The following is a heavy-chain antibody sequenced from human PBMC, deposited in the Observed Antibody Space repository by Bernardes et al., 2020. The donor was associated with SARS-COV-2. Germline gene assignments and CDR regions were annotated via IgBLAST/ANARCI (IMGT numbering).Heavy chain of an antibody. CDR1: GYTFTGSY. CDR2: INPNNGDT. Sequence: VKVSCKASGYTFTGSYIHWVRQAPGQGLEWMGWINPNNGDTNYAQNFQGRVTMTRDTSISTAYMDLSRLRSDDTAMYYCASVTWSQYDDFDIWGQGTVVTVSS. V-gene: IGHV1-2*02. J-gene: IGHJ3*02. D-gene: IGHD1-26*01. CDR3: ASVTWSQYDDFDI.